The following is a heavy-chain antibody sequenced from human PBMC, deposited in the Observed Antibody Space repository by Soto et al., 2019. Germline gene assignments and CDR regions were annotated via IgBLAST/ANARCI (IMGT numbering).Heavy chain of an antibody. CDR2: IHYSGST. CDR1: GGSISSYY. CDR3: ARGGVAARKGRWFDP. D-gene: IGHD6-25*01. Sequence: QVQLQESGPGLVKPSETLSLTCTVSGGSISSYYWCWIRQPPGKGLEWIGYIHYSGSTTYNPSLRSRFTISVDTPKNQFSLKVNSMIAADTAIYYCARGGVAARKGRWFDPWGQGTLVTVSS. V-gene: IGHV4-59*01. J-gene: IGHJ5*02.